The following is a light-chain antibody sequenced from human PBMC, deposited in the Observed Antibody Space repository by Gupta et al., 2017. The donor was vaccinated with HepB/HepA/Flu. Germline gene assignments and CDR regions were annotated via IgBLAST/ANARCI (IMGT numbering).Light chain of an antibody. CDR1: SSNIGNNY. Sequence: QSVLTQPPSVSAAPGQKVTISCSGSSSNIGNNYVSWYQQLPGTAPKFLIYDDNKRPSGIPDRFSGSKYGTSATVGITGLQTGEEADYYCGTWDSSPSAYVFGTGTKVTVL. CDR3: GTWDSSPSAYV. V-gene: IGLV1-51*01. J-gene: IGLJ1*01. CDR2: DDN.